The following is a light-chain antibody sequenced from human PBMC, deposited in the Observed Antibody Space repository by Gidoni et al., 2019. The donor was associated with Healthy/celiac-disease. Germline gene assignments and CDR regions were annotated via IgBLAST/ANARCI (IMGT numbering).Light chain of an antibody. V-gene: IGKV2-28*01. CDR2: LGS. CDR3: MQALQTPLT. Sequence: IVMTQSPLSLPVTPGEPASISCRSSQSLLHSNGYNYLDWYLQKPGQSPQLLIYLGSNRASGVPDRFSCSGSGTDFTLKISRVEAEDVGVYYCMQALQTPLTFGGGTKVEIK. J-gene: IGKJ4*01. CDR1: QSLLHSNGYNY.